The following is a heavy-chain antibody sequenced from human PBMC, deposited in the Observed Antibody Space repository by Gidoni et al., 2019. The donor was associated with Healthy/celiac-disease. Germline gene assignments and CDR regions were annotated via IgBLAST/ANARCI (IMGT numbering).Heavy chain of an antibody. CDR2: IYYSGST. Sequence: QLQLQESGPALVKPSETLSLTCTVSGGSISSSSYYWGWIRQPPGKGLAWIGSIYYSGSTYYNPSLKSRVTISVDTSKNQFSLKLSSVTAADTAVYYCNSGYYNDAFDIWGQGTMVTVSS. D-gene: IGHD3-3*01. J-gene: IGHJ3*02. CDR3: NSGYYNDAFDI. V-gene: IGHV4-39*01. CDR1: GGSISSSSYY.